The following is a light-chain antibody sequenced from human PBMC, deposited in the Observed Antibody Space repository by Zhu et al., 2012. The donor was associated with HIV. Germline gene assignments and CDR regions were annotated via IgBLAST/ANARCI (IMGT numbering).Light chain of an antibody. V-gene: IGKV3-15*01. CDR3: QQYNDWSQYT. J-gene: IGKJ2*01. CDR1: QSVSSD. CDR2: GSS. Sequence: EIVMTQSPATLSVSPGERATLSCRAGQSVSSDVAWYQHKRGQAPRLLIHGSSTRATGIPARFSGSGSGTEFSLTINNMQSEDFAIYYCQQYNDWSQYTFGLGD.